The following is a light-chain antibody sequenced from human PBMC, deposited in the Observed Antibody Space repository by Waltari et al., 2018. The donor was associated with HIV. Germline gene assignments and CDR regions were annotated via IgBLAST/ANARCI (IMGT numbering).Light chain of an antibody. Sequence: SFELTQPPSVSVSPGQTARITCSGDALPKHFAYWYQQKPGQAPVLIIYQDTERPSGIPERFSGSSSGTRVTLTVSGVQAEDEADYYCQSTDSSGTWVFGGGTNLTVL. V-gene: IGLV3-25*03. CDR2: QDT. CDR1: ALPKHF. J-gene: IGLJ3*02. CDR3: QSTDSSGTWV.